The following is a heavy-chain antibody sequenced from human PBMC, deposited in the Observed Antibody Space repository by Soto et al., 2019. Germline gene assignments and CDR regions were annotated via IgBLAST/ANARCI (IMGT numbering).Heavy chain of an antibody. D-gene: IGHD1-1*01. J-gene: IGHJ6*02. Sequence: VASVKVSCKASGGTFSSYAISWVRQAPGQGLEWMGGIIPIFGTANYAQKFQGRVTITADESTSTAYMELSSLRSEDTAVYYCARRTVREGYYGMDVWGQGTTVTVSS. CDR3: ARRTVREGYYGMDV. CDR1: GGTFSSYA. V-gene: IGHV1-69*13. CDR2: IIPIFGTA.